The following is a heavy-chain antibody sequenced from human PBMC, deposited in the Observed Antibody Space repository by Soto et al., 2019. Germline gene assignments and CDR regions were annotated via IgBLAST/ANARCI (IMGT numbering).Heavy chain of an antibody. CDR2: ISYEGSNK. J-gene: IGHJ4*02. CDR1: GFTFSSYS. V-gene: IGHV3-30*18. D-gene: IGHD3-16*01. CDR3: AKDPSVYVRRIDY. Sequence: QVQLVESGGGVVQPGRSLRLSCAASGFTFSSYSMHWVRQAPGKGLEWVAVISYEGSNKYYIEPVRGRFTISRDNSKNTLYLQMNSLRPEDTAVYYCAKDPSVYVRRIDYWGQGTQVTVSS.